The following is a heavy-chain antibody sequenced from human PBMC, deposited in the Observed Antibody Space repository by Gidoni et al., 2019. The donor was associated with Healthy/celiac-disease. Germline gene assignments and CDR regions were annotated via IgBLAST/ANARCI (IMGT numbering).Heavy chain of an antibody. Sequence: EVQLLESGGGLVQPGGSLRLSCAASGFTFSRYAMRWVRQAPGKGLEWVSAISGSGGSTYYADSVKGRFTISRDNSKNTLYLQMNSLRAEDTAVYYCAKDADVQWIQLWSNWGQGTLVTVSS. CDR3: AKDADVQWIQLWSN. CDR2: ISGSGGST. CDR1: GFTFSRYA. V-gene: IGHV3-23*01. J-gene: IGHJ4*02. D-gene: IGHD5-18*01.